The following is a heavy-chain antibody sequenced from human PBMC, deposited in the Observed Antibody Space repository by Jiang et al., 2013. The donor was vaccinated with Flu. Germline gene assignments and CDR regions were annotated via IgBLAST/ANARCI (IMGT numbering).Heavy chain of an antibody. J-gene: IGHJ4*02. V-gene: IGHV3-23*01. D-gene: IGHD3-22*01. CDR2: ISGSGGST. CDR3: AKIDYYDSSGYYPIDY. Sequence: SAISGSGGSTYYADSVKGRFTISRDNSKNTLYLQMNSLRAEDTAVYYCAKIDYYDSSGYYPIDYWGQGTLVTVSS.